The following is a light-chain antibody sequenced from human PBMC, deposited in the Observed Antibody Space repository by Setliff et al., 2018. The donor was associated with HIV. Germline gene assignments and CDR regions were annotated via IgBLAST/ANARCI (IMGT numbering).Light chain of an antibody. J-gene: IGLJ1*01. CDR3: NSKTGDSIYV. CDR1: SSDVGGYNY. Sequence: QSALTQPPSASGSPGQSVTISCTGTSSDVGGYNYVSWYQQHPGKAPKLMIYEVTKRPSGVPDRFSGSKSGNTASLTVSGLQVEDEADYYCNSKTGDSIYVFGSGTKV. V-gene: IGLV2-8*01. CDR2: EVT.